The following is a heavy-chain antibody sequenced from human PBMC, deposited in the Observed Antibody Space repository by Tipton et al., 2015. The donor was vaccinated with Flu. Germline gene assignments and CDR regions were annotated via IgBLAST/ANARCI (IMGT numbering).Heavy chain of an antibody. CDR3: ARDYLLGDLSFFDN. CDR1: GASISSTSYF. J-gene: IGHJ4*02. CDR2: IYHNGGT. D-gene: IGHD3-16*02. Sequence: GASISSTSYFWGWIRQPPGKGLEWIGTIYHNGGTCFKSSLRSRLSMAADTSKNQFSLKLNSVTAADTAVYYCARDYLLGDLSFFDNWGQGTLVTVSS. V-gene: IGHV4-39*07.